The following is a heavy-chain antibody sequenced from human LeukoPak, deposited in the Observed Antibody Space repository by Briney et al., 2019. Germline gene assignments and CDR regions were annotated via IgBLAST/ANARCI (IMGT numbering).Heavy chain of an antibody. J-gene: IGHJ4*02. CDR3: SRNGLVDFDY. CDR1: GFAFDDFA. CDR2: IRRRAYGGAA. V-gene: IGHV3-49*04. Sequence: GQSLRLSCTTSGFAFDDFAMSWVRQPAGKGLEWVGFIRRRAYGGAAEYAASVKGRFIISRDDSKGIAYLQMNSLKTEGTAVYYCSRNGLVDFDYWGQGSRVIVSP.